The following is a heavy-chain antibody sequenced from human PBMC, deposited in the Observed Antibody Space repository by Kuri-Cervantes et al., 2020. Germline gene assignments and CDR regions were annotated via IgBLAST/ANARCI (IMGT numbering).Heavy chain of an antibody. CDR1: GFTFDDYA. J-gene: IGHJ3*02. Sequence: GESLKISCAASGFTFDDYAMHWVRQAPGKGLEWVSSISSSSSYIYYADSVKGRFTISRDNAKNSLYLQMNSLRAEDTAVYYCARDLIVAVAGIPDAFDIWGQGTMVTVSS. D-gene: IGHD6-19*01. CDR3: ARDLIVAVAGIPDAFDI. V-gene: IGHV3-21*03. CDR2: ISSSSSYI.